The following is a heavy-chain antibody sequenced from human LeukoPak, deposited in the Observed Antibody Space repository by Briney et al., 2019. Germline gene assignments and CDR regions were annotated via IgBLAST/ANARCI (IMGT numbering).Heavy chain of an antibody. CDR2: IYPGDSDT. D-gene: IGHD1-14*01. CDR3: ARRRWPSLPNPIDY. V-gene: IGHV5-51*01. Sequence: GESLKISCRGSGYSFSDYWVAWVRHMPGKGLEWMGFIYPGDSDTRYSPSFQGQVTISADKSISTAYLQWSSLKASDTAMYYCARRRWPSLPNPIDYWGQGTLVTVSS. CDR1: GYSFSDYW. J-gene: IGHJ4*02.